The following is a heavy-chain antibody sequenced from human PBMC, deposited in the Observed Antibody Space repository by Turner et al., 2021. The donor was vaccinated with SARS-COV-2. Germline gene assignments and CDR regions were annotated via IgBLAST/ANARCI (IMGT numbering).Heavy chain of an antibody. D-gene: IGHD4-17*01. CDR3: ARGLGSKTTVVTPFGY. CDR1: GFTFNSYS. Sequence: EVQLVESGGGLVKPGGSLRLSCAASGFTFNSYSMTWVRQAPGKGLEWVSFISSSSSYIYYADSVKGRFTISRDNAKNSLYLQMNSLRAEDTAVYYCARGLGSKTTVVTPFGYWGQGTLVTVSS. CDR2: ISSSSSYI. V-gene: IGHV3-21*01. J-gene: IGHJ4*02.